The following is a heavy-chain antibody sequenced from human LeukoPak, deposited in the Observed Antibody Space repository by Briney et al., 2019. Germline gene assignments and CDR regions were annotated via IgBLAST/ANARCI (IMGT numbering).Heavy chain of an antibody. CDR2: INPNSGGT. CDR3: TRNVGSGFDY. J-gene: IGHJ4*02. V-gene: IGHV1-2*02. D-gene: IGHD1-1*01. Sequence: ASVKVSCKASGYTFTGYYMHWVRQAPGQGLEWMGWINPNSGGTNYAQKFQGRVTMTRDTSTSTVYMELSSLRSEDTAVYYCTRNVGSGFDYWGQGTLVTVSS. CDR1: GYTFTGYY.